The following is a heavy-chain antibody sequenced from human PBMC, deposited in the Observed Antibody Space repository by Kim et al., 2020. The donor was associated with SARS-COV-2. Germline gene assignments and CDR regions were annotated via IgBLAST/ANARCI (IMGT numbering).Heavy chain of an antibody. Sequence: SETLSLTCTVSGGSISSYYWSWIRQPPGKGLEWIGYIYYSGSTNYNPSLKSRVTISVDTSKNQFSLKLSSVTAADTAVYYCARGIVGATLGANPFDYWGQGTLVTVSS. V-gene: IGHV4-59*13. CDR1: GGSISSYY. J-gene: IGHJ4*02. D-gene: IGHD1-26*01. CDR2: IYYSGST. CDR3: ARGIVGATLGANPFDY.